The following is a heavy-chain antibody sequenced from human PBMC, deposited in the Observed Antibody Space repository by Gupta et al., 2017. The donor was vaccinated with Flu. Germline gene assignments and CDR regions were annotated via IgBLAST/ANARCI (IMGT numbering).Heavy chain of an antibody. V-gene: IGHV3-21*01. J-gene: IGHJ6*02. Sequence: EVQLVESGGGLVKPGGSLRLSCAASGFTFSSYSMNWVRQAPGKGLEWVSSISSSSSYIYYADSVKGRFTISRDNAKNSLYLQMNSLRAEDTAVYYCAGFMIVGNYGMDVWGQGTTVTVSS. D-gene: IGHD3-22*01. CDR1: GFTFSSYS. CDR3: AGFMIVGNYGMDV. CDR2: ISSSSSYI.